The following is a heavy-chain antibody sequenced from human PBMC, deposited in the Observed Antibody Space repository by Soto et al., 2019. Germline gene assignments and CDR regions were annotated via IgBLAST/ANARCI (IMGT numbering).Heavy chain of an antibody. CDR3: ARRITIFGVVNYYGMDV. V-gene: IGHV5-10-1*01. CDR2: IDPSDSYT. D-gene: IGHD3-3*01. J-gene: IGHJ6*02. Sequence: GESLKISCKGSGYSFTSYWISWVRQMPGKGLEWMGRIDPSDSYTNYSPSFQGHVTISADKSISTAYLQWSSLKASDTAMYYCARRITIFGVVNYYGMDVWGQGTTVTVSS. CDR1: GYSFTSYW.